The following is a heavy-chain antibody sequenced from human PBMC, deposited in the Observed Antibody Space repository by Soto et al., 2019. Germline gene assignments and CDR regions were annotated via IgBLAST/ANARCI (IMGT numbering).Heavy chain of an antibody. D-gene: IGHD6-13*01. Sequence: SETLSLTCTVSGGSISSRGFYWTWIRQHPGKGLEWIGYIFYSGSTYYNPSLKSRVTISPDTSKTHFSLKLDSVIAADTAVYYCARAYSSWYWDYWGQGTLVTVSS. CDR2: IFYSGST. CDR1: GGSISSRGFY. CDR3: ARAYSSWYWDY. V-gene: IGHV4-31*03. J-gene: IGHJ4*02.